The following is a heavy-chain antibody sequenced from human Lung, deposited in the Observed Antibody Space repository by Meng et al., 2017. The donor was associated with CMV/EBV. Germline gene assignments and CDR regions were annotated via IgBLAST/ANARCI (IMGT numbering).Heavy chain of an antibody. D-gene: IGHD2-2*01. J-gene: IGHJ6*02. CDR2: ISSSSSYI. CDR1: GFTFSSYS. CDR3: AVYCSSTSCHRDGLDV. Sequence: GXXRLXXAASGFTFSSYSMNWVRQAPGKGLEWVSSISSSSSYIYYADSVKGRFTISRDNAKNSLYLQMNSLRAEDTAVYYCAVYCSSTSCHRDGLDVWGQGTTVXVSS. V-gene: IGHV3-21*01.